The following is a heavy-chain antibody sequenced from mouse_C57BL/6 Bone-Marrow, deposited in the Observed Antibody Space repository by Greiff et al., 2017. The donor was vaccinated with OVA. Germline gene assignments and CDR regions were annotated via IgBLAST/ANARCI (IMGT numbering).Heavy chain of an antibody. Sequence: VQLKQSGPELVKPGASVKISCKASGYSFTGYYMNWVKQSPEKSLEWIGEINPSTGGTSYNQKFKANATLTVDKSSSTAYMQLKSLTSEDSAVYYCARRFLYYFDYWGQGTTLTVSS. V-gene: IGHV1-42*01. CDR2: INPSTGGT. J-gene: IGHJ2*01. CDR1: GYSFTGYY. CDR3: ARRFLYYFDY.